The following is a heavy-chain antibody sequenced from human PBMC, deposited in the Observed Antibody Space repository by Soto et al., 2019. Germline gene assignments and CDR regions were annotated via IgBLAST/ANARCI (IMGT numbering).Heavy chain of an antibody. D-gene: IGHD3-9*01. CDR3: ARVRRELRYFDWLPTPDFDY. CDR1: GGSISSGGYY. V-gene: IGHV4-31*03. CDR2: IYYSGST. Sequence: PSETLSLTCTVSGGSISSGGYYWSWIRQHPGKGLEWIGYIYYSGSTYYNPSLKSRVTISVDTSKNQFSLKLSSVTAADTAVYYCARVRRELRYFDWLPTPDFDYWGQGTLVTVSS. J-gene: IGHJ4*02.